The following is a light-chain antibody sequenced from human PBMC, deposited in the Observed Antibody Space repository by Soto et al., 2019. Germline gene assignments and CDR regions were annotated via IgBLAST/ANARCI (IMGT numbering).Light chain of an antibody. CDR2: AAS. V-gene: IGKV1-12*01. Sequence: DIQMTQSPSSVSASVVDRVTITCRASQGISRWLAWYQQKPGKAPNLLIYAASSLQSGVPSRFSGSGSGTDFTLTISSLQPEDFATYYCQQANSFPITFGQGTRLEIK. CDR1: QGISRW. CDR3: QQANSFPIT. J-gene: IGKJ5*01.